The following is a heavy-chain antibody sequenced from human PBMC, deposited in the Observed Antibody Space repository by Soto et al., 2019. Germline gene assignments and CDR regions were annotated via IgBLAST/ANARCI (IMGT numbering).Heavy chain of an antibody. CDR1: GFTFSMYS. CDR3: ARDPLILPANDLFSGSDV. V-gene: IGHV3-7*03. CDR2: NPQDGVDG. D-gene: IGHD2-21*01. Sequence: GGSLRLSCEVSGFTFSMYSMSWVRQSPGKGLEWVAKNPQDGVDGHYADSVKGRFTISRDNGKNSLYLQMNNLRAEDTAVYYCARDPLILPANDLFSGSDVWGRGDTVTLS. J-gene: IGHJ6*02.